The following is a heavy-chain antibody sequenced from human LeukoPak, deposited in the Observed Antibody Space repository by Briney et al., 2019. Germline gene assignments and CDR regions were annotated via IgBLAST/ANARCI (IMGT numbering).Heavy chain of an antibody. CDR2: ISSSSSYI. CDR3: ARGGIVADRIFDY. D-gene: IGHD2-15*01. CDR1: GFTFSSYS. J-gene: IGHJ4*02. V-gene: IGHV3-21*01. Sequence: GGSLRLSCAASGFTFSSYSMNWVRQAPGKGLEWVSSISSSSSYIYYADSVKGRFTISGGNAKNSLYLQMNSLRAEDTAVYYCARGGIVADRIFDYWGQGTLVTVSS.